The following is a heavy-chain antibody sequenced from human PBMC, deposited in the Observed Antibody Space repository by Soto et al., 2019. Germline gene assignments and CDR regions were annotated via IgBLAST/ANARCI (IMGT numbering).Heavy chain of an antibody. D-gene: IGHD3-22*01. Sequence: EVQLLESGGGLVQPGGSLRLSCAASGFTFSSYAMSWARQAPGKGLEWVSAISGSGGSTYYADSVKGRFTISRDNSKNTLYLQMNSLRAEDTAVYYCAKDYYVSSGMVRGNVVFDYWGQGTLVTVSS. CDR3: AKDYYVSSGMVRGNVVFDY. CDR2: ISGSGGST. V-gene: IGHV3-23*01. J-gene: IGHJ4*02. CDR1: GFTFSSYA.